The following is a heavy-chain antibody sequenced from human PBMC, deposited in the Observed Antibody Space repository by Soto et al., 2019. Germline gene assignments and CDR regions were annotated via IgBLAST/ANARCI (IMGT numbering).Heavy chain of an antibody. CDR1: GDSLSTYY. D-gene: IGHD2-21*01. V-gene: IGHV4-4*07. CDR2: IYASGST. J-gene: IGHJ5*02. CDR3: ARSAIPRGGWFRP. Sequence: PSETLSLTCNVSGDSLSTYYWSWIRQPAGKGLEWIGRIYASGSTNYNPSLKGRVSMSVDTSKKQFSLRMISVTAADTAMYYCARSAIPRGGWFRPWGQGVLVNVPS.